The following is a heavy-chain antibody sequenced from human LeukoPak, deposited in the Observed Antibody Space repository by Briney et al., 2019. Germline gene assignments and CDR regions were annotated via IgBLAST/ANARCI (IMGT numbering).Heavy chain of an antibody. CDR1: GGSFSGYY. D-gene: IGHD3-10*01. Sequence: SETLSLTCAVYGGSFSGYYWSWIRQPPGKGLEWIGEINHSGSTNYNPSLKSRVTISVDTSKNQFSLKLSSVTAADTAVYYCARHLIEFRITMVRGVIITPGYFDYWGQGTLVTVSS. V-gene: IGHV4-34*01. CDR3: ARHLIEFRITMVRGVIITPGYFDY. CDR2: INHSGST. J-gene: IGHJ4*02.